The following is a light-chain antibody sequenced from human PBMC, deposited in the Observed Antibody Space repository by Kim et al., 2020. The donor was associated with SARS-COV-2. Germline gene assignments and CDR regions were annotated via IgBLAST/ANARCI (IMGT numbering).Light chain of an antibody. J-gene: IGKJ4*01. CDR2: GAS. Sequence: SRGEILTLSCRASQSVSNKLAWYQQRPGQAPSLLIYGASTRVTGTPARFSGSGSGTEFTLTISSLQSEDFAVYYCQQYHNWPPLTFGGGTKVDIK. V-gene: IGKV3-15*01. CDR1: QSVSNK. CDR3: QQYHNWPPLT.